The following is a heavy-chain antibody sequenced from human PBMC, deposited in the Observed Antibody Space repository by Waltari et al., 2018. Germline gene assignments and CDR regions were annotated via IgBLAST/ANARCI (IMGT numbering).Heavy chain of an antibody. D-gene: IGHD6-19*01. Sequence: QVQLVQSGAEVKKPGPSVKVSCKASGGTLSSYTISWVRQAPGQGLEWMGRIIPNLGIANYAQKFQGRVTITADKSTSTAYMELSSLRSEDTAVYYCARGIISSGWYDYYYGMDVWGQGTTVTVSS. CDR3: ARGIISSGWYDYYYGMDV. V-gene: IGHV1-69*02. CDR2: IIPNLGIA. CDR1: GGTLSSYT. J-gene: IGHJ6*02.